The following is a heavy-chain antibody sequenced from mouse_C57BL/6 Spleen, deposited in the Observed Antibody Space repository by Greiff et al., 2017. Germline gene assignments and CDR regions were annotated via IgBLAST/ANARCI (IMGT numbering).Heavy chain of an antibody. D-gene: IGHD1-1*01. J-gene: IGHJ1*03. CDR1: GYTFTSYW. V-gene: IGHV1-64*01. Sequence: QVQLQQPGAELVKPGASVKLSCKASGYTFTSYWMHWVKQRPGQGLEWIGMIHPNSGSTNYNEKFKSKATLTVDKSSSTAYMQLSSLTSEDSAVYYCERSIYYYGSSYPHWYFDVWGKGTTVTVSS. CDR2: IHPNSGST. CDR3: ERSIYYYGSSYPHWYFDV.